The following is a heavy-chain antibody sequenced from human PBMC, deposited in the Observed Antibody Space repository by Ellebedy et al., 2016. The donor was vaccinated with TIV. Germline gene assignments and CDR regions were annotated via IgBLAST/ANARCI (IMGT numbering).Heavy chain of an antibody. CDR2: ISGSGGST. CDR3: AKDLLAVHGYNFDY. V-gene: IGHV3-23*01. D-gene: IGHD1-1*01. CDR1: GFTFSSYA. Sequence: PGGSLRLSCAASGFTFSSYAMSWVRQAPGKGLEWVSAISGSGGSTYYADSVKGRFTISSDKSKNTLYLQMSSLRAEDTAVYYCAKDLLAVHGYNFDYWGQGTLVTVSS. J-gene: IGHJ4*02.